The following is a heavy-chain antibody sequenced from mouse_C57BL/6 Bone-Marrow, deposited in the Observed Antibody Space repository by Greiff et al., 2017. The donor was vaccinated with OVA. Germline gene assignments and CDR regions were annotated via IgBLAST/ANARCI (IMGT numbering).Heavy chain of an antibody. J-gene: IGHJ3*01. V-gene: IGHV1-61*01. CDR3: ARFWGDYYGRSLAY. Sequence: VQLQQPGAELVRPGSSVKLSCKASGYTFTSYWMDWVKQRPGQGLEWIGNIYPSDSETHYNQKFKDKATLTVDKSSSTAYMQLSSLTSEDAAVYYGARFWGDYYGRSLAYWGQGTLVTVSA. CDR2: IYPSDSET. CDR1: GYTFTSYW. D-gene: IGHD1-1*01.